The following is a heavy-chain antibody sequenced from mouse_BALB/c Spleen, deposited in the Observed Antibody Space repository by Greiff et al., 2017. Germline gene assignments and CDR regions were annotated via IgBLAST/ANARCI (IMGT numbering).Heavy chain of an antibody. CDR3: ARSGVDGCYGAMDY. D-gene: IGHD2-3*01. Sequence: EVQLQQTGPVLVKPGASVKISCKASGYSFTDYIMLWVKQSHGKSLEWIGNINPYYGSTSYNLKFKGKAILTVDNSSSTAYMQLNSLTSEDSAVYCCARSGVDGCYGAMDYWGQGASVAVSS. J-gene: IGHJ4*01. CDR1: GYSFTDYI. CDR2: INPYYGST. V-gene: IGHV1-39*01.